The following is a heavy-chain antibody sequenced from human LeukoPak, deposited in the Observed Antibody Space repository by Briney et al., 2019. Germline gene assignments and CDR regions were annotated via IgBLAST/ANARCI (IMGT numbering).Heavy chain of an antibody. D-gene: IGHD3-10*01. CDR3: ATDLVVRGVIIPGY. V-gene: IGHV1-3*01. CDR1: GYTFTSYA. J-gene: IGHJ4*02. CDR2: ISAGNGNT. Sequence: ASVKVSCKASGYTFTSYAIHWVRQAPGQRLEWMGWISAGNGNTKYSQNFQGRVTFISNTSATTAFMELSSLRSEDTAVYYCATDLVVRGVIIPGYWGQGTLVTVSS.